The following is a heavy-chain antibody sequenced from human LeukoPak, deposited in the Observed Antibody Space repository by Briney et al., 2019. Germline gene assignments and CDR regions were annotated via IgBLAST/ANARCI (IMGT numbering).Heavy chain of an antibody. CDR1: GFTFSSYW. V-gene: IGHV3-74*01. D-gene: IGHD3-3*01. CDR3: ARSPVSRSLGVVIPRAYYFDY. Sequence: GGSLRLSCAASGFTFSSYWMDWVRQAPGKGLVWVSRIDSDGSSTSYADSVKGRFTISRDNAKNTLYLQMNSLRAEDTAVYYCARSPVSRSLGVVIPRAYYFDYWGQGALVTVSS. J-gene: IGHJ4*02. CDR2: IDSDGSST.